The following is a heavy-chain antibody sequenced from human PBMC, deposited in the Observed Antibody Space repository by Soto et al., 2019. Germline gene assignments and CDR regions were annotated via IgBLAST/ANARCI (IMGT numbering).Heavy chain of an antibody. CDR2: LIHGGST. Sequence: SETLSLTCAIYGASLGGFHWTWLRQAPGKGLEWIGELIHGGSTNYNPSLKSRVSFSLDTSKNQFSLHLMSVTAADTAVYYCARSPLGYDYVRQTWREVGDSFDIWGRGTMVTVS. J-gene: IGHJ3*02. D-gene: IGHD3-16*01. V-gene: IGHV4-34*12. CDR1: GASLGGFH. CDR3: ARSPLGYDYVRQTWREVGDSFDI.